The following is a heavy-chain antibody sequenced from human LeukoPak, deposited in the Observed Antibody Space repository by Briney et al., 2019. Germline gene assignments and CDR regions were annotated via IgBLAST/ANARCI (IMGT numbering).Heavy chain of an antibody. V-gene: IGHV4-31*03. CDR3: AKGYLEFWSGDYTEFNWFEP. CDR2: IYYSGST. CDR1: GDSIRTGLYF. J-gene: IGHJ5*01. D-gene: IGHD3-3*01. Sequence: PSQTLPLTCTFSGDSIRTGLYFWSWIRQHPGKGLEWIGYIYYSGSTYYNPSLKSRVTISVDTSKNQFSLNLNFVTAADTAVYYCAKGYLEFWSGDYTEFNWFEPWGQGTLVTVSS.